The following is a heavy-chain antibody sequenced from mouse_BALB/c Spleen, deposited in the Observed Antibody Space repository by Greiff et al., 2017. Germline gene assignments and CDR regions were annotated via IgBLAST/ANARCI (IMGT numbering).Heavy chain of an antibody. V-gene: IGHV2-4-1*01. CDR2: IWSGGST. CDR1: GFSLTSYG. Sequence: VKLQESGPGLVQPSQSLSITCTVSGFSLTSYGVHWVRQSPGKGLEWLGVIWSGGSTDYNAAFISRLSISKDNSKSQVFFKMNSLQADDTAIYYCARSPYYYGSSYVGYYYAMDYWGQGTSVTVSS. J-gene: IGHJ4*01. CDR3: ARSPYYYGSSYVGYYYAMDY. D-gene: IGHD1-1*01.